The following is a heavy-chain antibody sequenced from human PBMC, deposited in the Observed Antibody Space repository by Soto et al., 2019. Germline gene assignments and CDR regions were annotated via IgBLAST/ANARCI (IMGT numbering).Heavy chain of an antibody. V-gene: IGHV3-23*01. CDR1: GFTFSSYA. J-gene: IGHJ4*02. D-gene: IGHD2-15*01. Sequence: GGSLRLSCAASGFTFSSYAMSWVRQAPGKGLDCVSAISVSGGSTYYADSVKGRFTISRDNSKNTLYLQMNSLRAEDTAVFYCAKTILGYCSGGSCYLPHYWGQGTLVTVSS. CDR2: ISVSGGST. CDR3: AKTILGYCSGGSCYLPHY.